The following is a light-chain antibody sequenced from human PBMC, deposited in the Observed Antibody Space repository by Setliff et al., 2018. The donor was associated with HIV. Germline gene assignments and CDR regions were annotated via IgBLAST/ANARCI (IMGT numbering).Light chain of an antibody. Sequence: QSVLPQPRSVSGSPGQSVTISCTGTSSDVGGYKYVSWYQQHPGKAPKLIIYDVSKRPSGVPDRFSGSKSGNTASLTISGLQAEDEADYYCCSYAGSYTHYVFGTGTKVTVL. J-gene: IGLJ1*01. CDR2: DVS. CDR3: CSYAGSYTHYV. CDR1: SSDVGGYKY. V-gene: IGLV2-11*01.